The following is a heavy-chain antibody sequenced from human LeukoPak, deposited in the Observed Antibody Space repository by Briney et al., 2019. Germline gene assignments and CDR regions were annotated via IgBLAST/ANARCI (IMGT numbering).Heavy chain of an antibody. CDR2: INPSGGST. Sequence: SVTVSCKASGYTFINYYMHWVRQAPGQGLEGMGMINPSGGSTTYAQEIRGRVTLTRDTSTSTVYMELSSLRFEDTSVYYCAREGYGSGRCLGMDVWGQGTTVSVPS. V-gene: IGHV1-46*01. CDR3: AREGYGSGRCLGMDV. D-gene: IGHD3-10*01. CDR1: GYTFINYY. J-gene: IGHJ6*02.